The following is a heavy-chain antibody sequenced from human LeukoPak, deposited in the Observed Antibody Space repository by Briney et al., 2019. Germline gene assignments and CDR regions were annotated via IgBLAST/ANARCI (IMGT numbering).Heavy chain of an antibody. CDR3: ARASPPWYGGNTGVSL. D-gene: IGHD4-23*01. Sequence: GGSLRLSCAASGFTFSSYWMHWVRQAPGEGLVWVSRINSDGSSTSYADSVKGRFTISRDNAKSTLYLQMNSLRAEDTAVYYCARASPPWYGGNTGVSLWGQGTLVTVSS. CDR1: GFTFSSYW. CDR2: INSDGSST. J-gene: IGHJ4*02. V-gene: IGHV3-74*01.